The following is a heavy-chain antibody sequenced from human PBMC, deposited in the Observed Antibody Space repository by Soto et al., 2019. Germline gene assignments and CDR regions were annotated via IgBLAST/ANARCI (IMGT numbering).Heavy chain of an antibody. D-gene: IGHD2-2*01. V-gene: IGHV1-69*02. J-gene: IGHJ3*01. CDR2: IIPMLTVT. Sequence: QVHLIQSGDEVKKPGSSLKVSCKAAGGTFNTYTLIWVRQAPGHGLEWMGRIIPMLTVTNSAQKFQGRLTVRADKSTGTAFMELTSVRSDDTAVYYCSIGSWSAETFDVWGQGTMVTVSS. CDR1: GGTFNTYT. CDR3: SIGSWSAETFDV.